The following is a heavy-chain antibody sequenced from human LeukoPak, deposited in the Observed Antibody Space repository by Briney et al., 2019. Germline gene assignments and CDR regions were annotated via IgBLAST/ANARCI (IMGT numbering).Heavy chain of an antibody. Sequence: ASVKVSCKASGYTFTSYGISWVRQAPGQGLEWMGWISAYNGNTNYAQKLQGRVTMTTDTSTSTAYMELRCLRSDDTAVYYCARDPRYCSSTSCYTSGPWFDPWGQGTLVTVSS. J-gene: IGHJ5*02. CDR1: GYTFTSYG. D-gene: IGHD2-2*02. CDR2: ISAYNGNT. V-gene: IGHV1-18*01. CDR3: ARDPRYCSSTSCYTSGPWFDP.